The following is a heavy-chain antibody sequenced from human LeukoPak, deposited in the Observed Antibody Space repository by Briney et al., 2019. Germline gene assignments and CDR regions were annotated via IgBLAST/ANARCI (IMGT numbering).Heavy chain of an antibody. CDR3: ARAPGVVTPFDY. CDR1: GYTFTSYG. CDR2: ISTYNGNT. J-gene: IGHJ4*02. V-gene: IGHV1-18*01. D-gene: IGHD4-23*01. Sequence: ASVKVSCKASGYTFTSYGINWVRQAPGQGLEWMGWISTYNGNTNYAPKLQGRVTMTTDTSTSTAYMELGSLRSDDTAVYYCARAPGVVTPFDYWGQGTLVTVSS.